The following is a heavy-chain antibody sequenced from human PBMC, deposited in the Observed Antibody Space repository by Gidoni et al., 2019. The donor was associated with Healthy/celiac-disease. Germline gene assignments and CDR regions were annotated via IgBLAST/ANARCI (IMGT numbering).Heavy chain of an antibody. CDR3: VKEGLGDGYNYGYFDY. V-gene: IGHV3-64D*06. J-gene: IGHJ4*02. CDR2: ISSNGGST. D-gene: IGHD5-12*01. CDR1: GFTFSSYA. Sequence: EVQLVESGGGLVQPGGSLRLSCSASGFTFSSYAMQWVRQAPGKGLEYVSAISSNGGSTYYADSVKGRFTIYRDNSKNTLYLQMSSMRAEDTDVYYCVKEGLGDGYNYGYFDYWGQGTLVTVSS.